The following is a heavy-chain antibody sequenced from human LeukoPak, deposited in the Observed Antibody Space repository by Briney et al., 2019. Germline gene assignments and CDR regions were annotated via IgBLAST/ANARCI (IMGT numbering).Heavy chain of an antibody. Sequence: SETLSLTCTVSGGSISSYYWGWIRQPPGKGLEWIGSIYYSGSTYYNPSLKSRVTISVDTSKNQFSLKLSSVTAADTAVYYCARGVGSIFDYWGQGTLVTVSS. V-gene: IGHV4-39*01. CDR3: ARGVGSIFDY. J-gene: IGHJ4*02. D-gene: IGHD4-11*01. CDR2: IYYSGST. CDR1: GGSISSYY.